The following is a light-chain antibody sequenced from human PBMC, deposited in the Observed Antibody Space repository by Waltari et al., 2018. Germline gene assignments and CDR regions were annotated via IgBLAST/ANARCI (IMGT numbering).Light chain of an antibody. J-gene: IGLJ2*01. CDR2: DDS. Sequence: SYVLTQPPSVSVAPGQTAKITCGENNIGSNAVHWYRQRPGQAPVLVVFDDSDRPSGIPERFSGSNSANTATLTITRVEAGDEADYYCQVWDTSSDHPGIFGGGTKLTVL. CDR1: NIGSNA. V-gene: IGLV3-21*02. CDR3: QVWDTSSDHPGI.